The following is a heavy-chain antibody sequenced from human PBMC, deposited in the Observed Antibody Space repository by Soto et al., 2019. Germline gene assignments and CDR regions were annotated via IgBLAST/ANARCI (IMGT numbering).Heavy chain of an antibody. D-gene: IGHD2-8*01. CDR3: ARDRMVYAGENWFDP. CDR2: IWYDGSNK. J-gene: IGHJ5*02. Sequence: GGSLRLSCAASGFTFSSYGMHWVRQAPGKGLEWVAVIWYDGSNKYYADSVKGRFTISRDNSKNTLYLQMNSLRAEDTAVYYCARDRMVYAGENWFDPWGQGTLVTVSS. V-gene: IGHV3-33*01. CDR1: GFTFSSYG.